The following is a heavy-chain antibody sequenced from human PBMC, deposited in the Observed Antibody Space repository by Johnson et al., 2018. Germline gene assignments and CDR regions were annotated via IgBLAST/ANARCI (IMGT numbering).Heavy chain of an antibody. V-gene: IGHV3-33*01. D-gene: IGHD1-26*01. Sequence: QVQLVESGGGVVQXGRSLRLSCAASGFTFSSYGMHWVRQAPGKGLEWVAVIWYDGSNKYYADSVKGRFTISRDNSRNTRYLQMNSRRAEDTAVYYWAREYVGQNYYGMDVWGQGTTVTVSS. J-gene: IGHJ6*02. CDR3: AREYVGQNYYGMDV. CDR2: IWYDGSNK. CDR1: GFTFSSYG.